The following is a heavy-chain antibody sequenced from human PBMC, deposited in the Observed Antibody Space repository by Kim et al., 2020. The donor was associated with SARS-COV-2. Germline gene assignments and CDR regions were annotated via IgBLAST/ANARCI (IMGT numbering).Heavy chain of an antibody. Sequence: GGSLRLSCAASGFTFSSYGMHWVRQAPGKGLEWVAVIWYDGSNKYYADSVKGRFTISRDNSKNTLYLQMNSLRAEDTAVYYCARDRGIWFGAPYGMDVWGQGTTVTVSS. CDR2: IWYDGSNK. V-gene: IGHV3-33*01. J-gene: IGHJ6*02. CDR1: GFTFSSYG. D-gene: IGHD3-10*01. CDR3: ARDRGIWFGAPYGMDV.